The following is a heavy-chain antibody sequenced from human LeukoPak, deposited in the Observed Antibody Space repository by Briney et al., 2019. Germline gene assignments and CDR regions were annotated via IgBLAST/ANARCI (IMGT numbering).Heavy chain of an antibody. CDR2: INTGNGDT. D-gene: IGHD4-17*01. V-gene: IGHV1-3*04. J-gene: IGHJ5*02. CDR1: GYTFTTYA. Sequence: ASVKVSCKASGYTFTTYAIHWVRQAPGQRLEWLGWINTGNGDTRYSQTFQARVTITRDTSASTAYIEVSSLRPEDTAVYYCARDRSPSDLYGDQFLSAVDPWGQGTLVTVSS. CDR3: ARDRSPSDLYGDQFLSAVDP.